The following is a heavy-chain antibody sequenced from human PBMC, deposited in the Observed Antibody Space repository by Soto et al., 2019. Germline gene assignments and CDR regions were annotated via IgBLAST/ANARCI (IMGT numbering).Heavy chain of an antibody. J-gene: IGHJ3*02. V-gene: IGHV4-31*03. CDR3: ASRRVPHDAFDI. Sequence: PSETLSLTCTVSGGSISSGGYYWSWIRQHPGKGLEWIGYIYYSGSTYYNPSLKSRVTISVDTPKNQFSLKLSSVTAADTAVYYCASRRVPHDAFDIWGQGTMVT. CDR2: IYYSGST. CDR1: GGSISSGGYY.